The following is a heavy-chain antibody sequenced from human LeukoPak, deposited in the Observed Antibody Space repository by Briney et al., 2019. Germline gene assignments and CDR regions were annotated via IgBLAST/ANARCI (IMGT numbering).Heavy chain of an antibody. CDR2: IIPIFGTA. Sequence: ASVKVSCKASGGTFSSYAISWVRQAPGQGLEWMGGIIPIFGTANYAQKFQGRVTITADESTSTAYMELSSLRSEDTAVYCCARDGRVYYFDYWGQGTLVTVSS. D-gene: IGHD3-16*01. CDR3: ARDGRVYYFDY. CDR1: GGTFSSYA. J-gene: IGHJ4*02. V-gene: IGHV1-69*01.